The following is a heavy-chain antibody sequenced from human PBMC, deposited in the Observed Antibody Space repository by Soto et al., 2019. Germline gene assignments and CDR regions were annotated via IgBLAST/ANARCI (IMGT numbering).Heavy chain of an antibody. Sequence: SETLSLTCTVSGGSISSYYWSWIRQPPGKGLEWIGYIYYSGSTNYNPSLKSRVTISVDTSKNQFSLKLSSVTAADTAVYYCARGPVHYYYMGVWGKGTTVTVSS. CDR1: GGSISSYY. V-gene: IGHV4-59*01. CDR3: ARGPVHYYYMGV. J-gene: IGHJ6*03. D-gene: IGHD2-8*01. CDR2: IYYSGST.